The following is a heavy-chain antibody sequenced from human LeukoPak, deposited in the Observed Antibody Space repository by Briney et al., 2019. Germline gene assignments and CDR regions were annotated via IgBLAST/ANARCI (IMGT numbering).Heavy chain of an antibody. CDR2: VSSNSTYI. Sequence: GGSLRLSCAASGFTFRSYSMNWVRQAPGKGLEWVSCVSSNSTYIHYADSVKGRFIISRDNAKNSLYLQMGSLRADDTAVYYCARGAGGLVLEAFDIWGQGTMVTVSS. CDR1: GFTFRSYS. CDR3: ARGAGGLVLEAFDI. V-gene: IGHV3-21*01. J-gene: IGHJ3*02. D-gene: IGHD3/OR15-3a*01.